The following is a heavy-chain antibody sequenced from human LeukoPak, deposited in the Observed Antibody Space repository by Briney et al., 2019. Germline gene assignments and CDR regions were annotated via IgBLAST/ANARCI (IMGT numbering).Heavy chain of an antibody. CDR2: INHSGST. CDR3: ARVTSGFLKRYGMDV. D-gene: IGHD3-10*01. J-gene: IGHJ6*02. V-gene: IGHV4-34*01. CDR1: GGSFSGYY. Sequence: PSETLSLTCAVYGGSFSGYYWSWIRQPPGKGLEWIGEINHSGSTNYNPSLKSRVTISVDTSKNQLSLKLSSVTAADTAVYYCARVTSGFLKRYGMDVWGQGTTVTVSS.